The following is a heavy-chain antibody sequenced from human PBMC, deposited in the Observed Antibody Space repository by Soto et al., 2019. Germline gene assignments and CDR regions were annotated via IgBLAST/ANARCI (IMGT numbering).Heavy chain of an antibody. CDR1: GFTFSSFA. Sequence: QVQLVESGGGVVQPGRSLRLSCTASGFTFSSFAMHWVRQAQGKGLEWVAVISYDGTSKYFADSVKGRFTISRDNSKNTLYLQMNSLRAEDTAVYFCARDLCSGGSCYSGYWGQGTLVTVSS. CDR3: ARDLCSGGSCYSGY. V-gene: IGHV3-30-3*01. CDR2: ISYDGTSK. J-gene: IGHJ4*02. D-gene: IGHD2-15*01.